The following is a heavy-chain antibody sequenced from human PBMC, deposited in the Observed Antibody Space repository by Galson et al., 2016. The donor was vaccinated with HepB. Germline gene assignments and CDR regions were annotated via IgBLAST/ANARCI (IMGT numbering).Heavy chain of an antibody. CDR3: ATSGSYGDCDY. CDR1: GYTFITKW. J-gene: IGHJ4*02. D-gene: IGHD1-26*01. V-gene: IGHV5-51*01. CDR2: IYPGDSET. Sequence: QSGAEVKKSGESLQISCKASGYTFITKWIGWVRQMPGKGLEWMGIIYPGDSETRYSPSFQGQVTFSADKSISTAYLQWSSLKASDTAMYYCATSGSYGDCDYWGQGTLVIVSS.